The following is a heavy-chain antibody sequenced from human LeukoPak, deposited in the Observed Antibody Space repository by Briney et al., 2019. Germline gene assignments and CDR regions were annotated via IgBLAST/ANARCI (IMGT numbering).Heavy chain of an antibody. D-gene: IGHD6-19*01. CDR3: ARDHAVAGVFDY. Sequence: PGGSLRLSCAASGFTFSSYSMNWVRQAPGKGLEWVSSISSSSSYIYYADSVKGRFTISRDNAKNSLYLQMNSLRAEDTAVYYCARDHAVAGVFDYWGQGTLVTVSS. CDR2: ISSSSSYI. CDR1: GFTFSSYS. J-gene: IGHJ4*02. V-gene: IGHV3-21*01.